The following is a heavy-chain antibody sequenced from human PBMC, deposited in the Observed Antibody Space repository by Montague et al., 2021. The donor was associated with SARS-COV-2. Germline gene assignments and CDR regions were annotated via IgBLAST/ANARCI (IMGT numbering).Heavy chain of an antibody. CDR1: GDSVSSNSAT. CDR3: TSGREGNYNVMDV. Sequence: CAISGDSVSSNSATWNWVRQSPSRGLEWLGRTYYRSKWYNDYAVSVRCRVTINPDTSKNQFSLQLNSVTPEDTAIYYCTSGREGNYNVMDVWGQGTTVTVSS. V-gene: IGHV6-1*01. D-gene: IGHD1-1*01. CDR2: TYYRSKWYN. J-gene: IGHJ6*02.